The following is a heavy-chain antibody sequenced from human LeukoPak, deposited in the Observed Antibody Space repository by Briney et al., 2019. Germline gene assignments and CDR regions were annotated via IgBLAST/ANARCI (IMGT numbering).Heavy chain of an antibody. Sequence: GGSLRLSCAASGFTFSNAWASWVRQAPGKALEWVGRIKSKTDGGTTDYTGRVKGRLTISRDDSTNTLYMQMNRLKTEDTGVYYCTTVVHQYGDYIGLDYYYYGMDVWGQGTAVTVSS. D-gene: IGHD4-17*01. CDR3: TTVVHQYGDYIGLDYYYYGMDV. V-gene: IGHV3-15*01. CDR2: IKSKTDGGTT. J-gene: IGHJ6*02. CDR1: GFTFSNAW.